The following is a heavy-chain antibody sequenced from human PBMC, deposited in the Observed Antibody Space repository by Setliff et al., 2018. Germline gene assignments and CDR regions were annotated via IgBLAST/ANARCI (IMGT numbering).Heavy chain of an antibody. V-gene: IGHV4-39*07. J-gene: IGHJ4*02. D-gene: IGHD6-6*01. CDR3: ARGRNIAARLLDS. Sequence: LSLTCTVSGASITNINYYWGLIRQPPGKGLEWIGSIFYSGRTFYNPSLKSRVTISVNTSKDQFSLKVISMTAADTAVYYCARGRNIAARLLDSWGQGTLVTVSS. CDR2: IFYSGRT. CDR1: GASITNINYY.